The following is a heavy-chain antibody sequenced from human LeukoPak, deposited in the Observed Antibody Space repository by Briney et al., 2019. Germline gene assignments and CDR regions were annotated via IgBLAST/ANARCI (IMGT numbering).Heavy chain of an antibody. CDR1: GFTFTSSP. Sequence: SVKVSCTASGFTFTSSPMQWVRQARGQRLEWIGWIVVGSGNTNYAQKFQERVTITRDMYTNTAYMELSSLRSEDTAVYYCATGSGWYPPDYWGQGTLVTVSS. V-gene: IGHV1-58*02. CDR3: ATGSGWYPPDY. J-gene: IGHJ4*02. D-gene: IGHD6-19*01. CDR2: IVVGSGNT.